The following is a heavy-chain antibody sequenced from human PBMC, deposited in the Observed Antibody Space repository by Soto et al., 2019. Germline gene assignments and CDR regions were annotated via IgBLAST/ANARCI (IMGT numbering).Heavy chain of an antibody. CDR1: GYTFTLFG. J-gene: IGHJ4*02. Sequence: QVQLVQSGADVKKPGASVKVSCTTSGYTFTLFGITWVRQAPGQGLEWMGWISPYNGDTKYAEKLEGRVTLTTDTSTDTAYMELTSLTSDDTAEYYCARGGQYRYFDYWGQGTLVTVSS. D-gene: IGHD2-2*02. CDR2: ISPYNGDT. CDR3: ARGGQYRYFDY. V-gene: IGHV1-18*01.